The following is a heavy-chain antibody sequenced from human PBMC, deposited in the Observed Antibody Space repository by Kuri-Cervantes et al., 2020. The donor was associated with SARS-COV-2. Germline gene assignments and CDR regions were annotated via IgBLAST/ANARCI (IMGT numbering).Heavy chain of an antibody. CDR1: GFTFGHYA. Sequence: GESLKISCAASGFTFGHYAVHWVRQAPGKGLEWVAVISYDGSNKYYADSVKGRFTISRDNSKNTLYLQMNSLRAEDTAVYYCVRGMGAGATSWSFDYWGQGTLVTVSS. CDR3: VRGMGAGATSWSFDY. J-gene: IGHJ4*02. CDR2: ISYDGSNK. D-gene: IGHD1-26*01. V-gene: IGHV3-30-3*01.